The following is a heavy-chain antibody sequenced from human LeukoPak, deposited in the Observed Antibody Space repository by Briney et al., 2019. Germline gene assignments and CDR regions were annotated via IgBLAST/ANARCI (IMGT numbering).Heavy chain of an antibody. CDR2: IYPGDSDT. CDR3: ARPRSRRSSGDPFDI. CDR1: GYSFTSYR. D-gene: IGHD1-26*01. J-gene: IGHJ3*02. Sequence: GEALKISCKCSGYSFTSYRIGWVRQMPGKGLESMGIIYPGDSDTRYSPSFQGQVTISADKSISTAYLQWSSLKASDTAMYYCARPRSRRSSGDPFDIWGQGTMVTVSS. V-gene: IGHV5-51*01.